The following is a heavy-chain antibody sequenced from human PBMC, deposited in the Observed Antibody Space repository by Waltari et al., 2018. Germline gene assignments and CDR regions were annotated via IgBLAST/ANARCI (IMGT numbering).Heavy chain of an antibody. J-gene: IGHJ4*02. Sequence: EVQLVESGGGLVKPGGSLSLSCAASGFTFSPYSINWVRQAPGKGVERGSSKSRDSKYIDYPNSVKGPFTISKDKAKNSLYLEMKNLRDEDTAVYYFATDAWGHGDYFFYYWGQGTLVTVSS. CDR2: KSRDSKYI. CDR1: GFTFSPYS. V-gene: IGHV3-21*01. D-gene: IGHD7-27*01. CDR3: ATDAWGHGDYFFYY.